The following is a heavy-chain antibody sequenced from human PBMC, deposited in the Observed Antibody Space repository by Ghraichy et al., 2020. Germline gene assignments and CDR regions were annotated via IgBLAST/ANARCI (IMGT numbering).Heavy chain of an antibody. J-gene: IGHJ4*02. CDR1: GGSISIDH. V-gene: IGHV4-59*01. CDR3: ARSLSGLDSGDS. Sequence: SQTLSLTCTVSGGSISIDHWSWIRQPPGKGLEWIGYISYSGSASYSPSLKSRVTISLDTSKNQFSLKLTSVTAADTAVYYSARSLSGLDSGDSWGQGTLVTVSS. CDR2: ISYSGSA. D-gene: IGHD4-17*01.